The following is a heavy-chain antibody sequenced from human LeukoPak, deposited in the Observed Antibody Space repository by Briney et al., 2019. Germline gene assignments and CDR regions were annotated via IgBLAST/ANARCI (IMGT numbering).Heavy chain of an antibody. J-gene: IGHJ4*02. D-gene: IGHD2-2*01. V-gene: IGHV1-18*01. CDR3: ASSLRRSTTGYFDY. Sequence: GASVKVSCKASGYTFTSYGISWVRQAPGQGLEWMGWISAYNGNTNYAQKLQGRVTMTTDTSTSTAYMELRSLRSDDTAVYYCASSLRRSTTGYFDYWGRGTLVTVSS. CDR1: GYTFTSYG. CDR2: ISAYNGNT.